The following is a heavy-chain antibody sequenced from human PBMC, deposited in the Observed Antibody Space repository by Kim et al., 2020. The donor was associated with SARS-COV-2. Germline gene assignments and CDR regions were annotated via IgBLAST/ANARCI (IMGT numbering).Heavy chain of an antibody. V-gene: IGHV3-7*03. Sequence: GGSLRLSCTTYGLTLSDYWMNWIRQAPGKGREWVASIKQDGSEKYYLDSVKGRFTISRDNAKNSVYLQMNSLRVEDTAVYYCARGGYSYGFALRYGGQGTLVTVSS. CDR2: IKQDGSEK. CDR1: GLTLSDYW. J-gene: IGHJ4*02. CDR3: ARGGYSYGFALRY. D-gene: IGHD5-18*01.